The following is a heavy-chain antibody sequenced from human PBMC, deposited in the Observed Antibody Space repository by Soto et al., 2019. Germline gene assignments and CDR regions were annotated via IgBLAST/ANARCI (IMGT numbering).Heavy chain of an antibody. J-gene: IGHJ6*02. D-gene: IGHD4-4*01. V-gene: IGHV4-31*03. CDR3: ARDGDGRMTTNPYYYNGMDV. CDR1: GGSHESGPYY. CDR2: IYHTGTT. Sequence: PSETLSCTCTVSGGSHESGPYYWSWIRQHPGKGLEWIGNIYHTGTTNYNPPLKSRLTISVDTSKSQFSLKLTSVTASDTAVYECARDGDGRMTTNPYYYNGMDVWGPGTTVT.